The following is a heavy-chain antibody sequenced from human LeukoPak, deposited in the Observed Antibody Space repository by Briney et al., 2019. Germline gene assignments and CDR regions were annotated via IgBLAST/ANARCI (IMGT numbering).Heavy chain of an antibody. CDR1: GFSLSTSGVG. J-gene: IGHJ3*02. Sequence: SGPTLVNPTQTLTLTCTFSGFSLSTSGVGVGWIRQPPGKALEWLALIYWDDDKRYSPSLKSRLTITKDTSKNQVVLTMTNMDPVDTATYYCAHRLGIAAAGTGAFDIWGQGTMVTVSS. V-gene: IGHV2-5*02. CDR3: AHRLGIAAAGTGAFDI. CDR2: IYWDDDK. D-gene: IGHD6-13*01.